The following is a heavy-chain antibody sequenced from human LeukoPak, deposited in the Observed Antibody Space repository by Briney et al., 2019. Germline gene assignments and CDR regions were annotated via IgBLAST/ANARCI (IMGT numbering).Heavy chain of an antibody. CDR2: IYPGDSVT. J-gene: IGHJ4*02. CDR1: GYSFTSYW. Sequence: GESLKISCKGSGYSFTSYWIGWVRQMPGKGLEWMGIIYPGDSVTRYSPSFQGQVTISADKSISTAYLQWSSLKASDTAMYYRARPSFFSLAAAGTEGDYWGQGTLVTVSS. V-gene: IGHV5-51*01. D-gene: IGHD6-13*01. CDR3: ARPSFFSLAAAGTEGDY.